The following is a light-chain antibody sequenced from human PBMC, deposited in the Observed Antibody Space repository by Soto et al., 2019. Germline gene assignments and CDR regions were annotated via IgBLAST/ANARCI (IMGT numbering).Light chain of an antibody. CDR1: QGISSY. V-gene: IGKV1-9*01. CDR3: QQANSFPST. CDR2: AAS. J-gene: IGKJ5*01. Sequence: IQLTQSRSSLSACVGDRVSITCGASQGISSYLAWYQQKPGKAPKLLIYAASTLQSGVPSRFSGSGSGTDFTLTISSLQPEDFATYYCQQANSFPSTFGQGTRLEIK.